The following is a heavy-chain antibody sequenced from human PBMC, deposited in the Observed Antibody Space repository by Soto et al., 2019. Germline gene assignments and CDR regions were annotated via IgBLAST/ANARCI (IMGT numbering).Heavy chain of an antibody. Sequence: PGGSLRLSCAASGLTVGGKKYVAWVRQAPGKGLEWVSALYDVDGSFYSDSVKGRFTTSSDSSKTTVHLQMNDLRPADTAVYYCATWHEREHAYDVWGQGTTVTVSS. CDR3: ATWHEREHAYDV. V-gene: IGHV3-53*01. CDR1: GLTVGGKKY. D-gene: IGHD1-1*01. J-gene: IGHJ3*01. CDR2: LYDVDGS.